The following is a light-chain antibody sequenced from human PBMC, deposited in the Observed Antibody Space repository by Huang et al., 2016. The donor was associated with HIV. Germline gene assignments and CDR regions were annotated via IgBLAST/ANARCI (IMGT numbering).Light chain of an antibody. Sequence: DIQMTQSPSSVSASVGDTVTITCRASQAIAGHLAWYQQTPGTAPKLLVYAEARLQSDVPSRFSANGFDTDFTLTITSLQPEDFATYFCQLANSPYTFGQGTKLEIK. V-gene: IGKV1-12*01. CDR3: QLANSPYT. CDR1: QAIAGH. CDR2: AEA. J-gene: IGKJ2*01.